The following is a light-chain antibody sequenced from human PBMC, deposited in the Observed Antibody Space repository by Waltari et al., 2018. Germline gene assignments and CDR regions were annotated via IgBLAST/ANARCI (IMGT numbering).Light chain of an antibody. CDR1: SSDVGTSNY. V-gene: IGLV2-14*03. J-gene: IGLJ2*01. Sequence: QSALPQPASVSGSPGQSITISCTGTSSDVGTSNYVSWYQQHPGKAPKLMIFDVSIRPSGVSNRFSGSKSGNTASLTISGLQAEDEADYYCSSYISSSTLELFGGGTSLTVL. CDR3: SSYISSSTLEL. CDR2: DVS.